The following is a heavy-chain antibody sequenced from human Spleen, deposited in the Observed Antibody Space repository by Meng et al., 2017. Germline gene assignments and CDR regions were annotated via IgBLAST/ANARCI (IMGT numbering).Heavy chain of an antibody. CDR2: IYWDGDE. J-gene: IGHJ4*02. Sequence: QMTLNESGPTQAKPTQTLPLTCTFCGFSLSTSGVAVGWIRQPPGKALEWLALIYWDGDERYSPSLRSRLTIAKDSSKNQVVLTVTNMDPGDTATYYCAHRTGYYSFDYWGQGTLVTVSS. CDR3: AHRTGYYSFDY. D-gene: IGHD6-13*01. V-gene: IGHV2-5*02. CDR1: GFSLSTSGVA.